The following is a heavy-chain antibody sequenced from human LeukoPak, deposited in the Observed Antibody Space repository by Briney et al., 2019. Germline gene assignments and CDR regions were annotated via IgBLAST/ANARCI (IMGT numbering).Heavy chain of an antibody. CDR3: ARVPNWNYAPDAFDI. D-gene: IGHD1-7*01. J-gene: IGHJ3*02. CDR2: IKQDGSEK. Sequence: PGGSLRLSCAASGFTFSSYWMSWVHQAPGKGLEWVANIKQDGSEKYYVDSVKGRFTISRDNAKNSLYLQMNSLRAEDTAVYYCARVPNWNYAPDAFDIWGQGTMVTVSS. CDR1: GFTFSSYW. V-gene: IGHV3-7*01.